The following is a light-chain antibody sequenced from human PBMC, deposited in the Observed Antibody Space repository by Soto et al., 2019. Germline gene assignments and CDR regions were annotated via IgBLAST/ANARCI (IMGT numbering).Light chain of an antibody. CDR3: MQALQIPSFT. J-gene: IGKJ3*01. V-gene: IGKV2-28*01. CDR2: LGS. Sequence: DIVMTQSPLSLPVTPGEPASISCRSSQSLLHSNGYNYLDWYLQKPGQSPQLLIYLGSNRSSGVPDRFSGSGSGTDFTLKISRVEAEDVGVYYCMQALQIPSFTFGPGTKVDIK. CDR1: QSLLHSNGYNY.